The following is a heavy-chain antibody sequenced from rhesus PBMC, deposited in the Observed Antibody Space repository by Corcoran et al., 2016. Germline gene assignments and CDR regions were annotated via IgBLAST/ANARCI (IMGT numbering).Heavy chain of an antibody. Sequence: QVQLQESGPGVVKPSETLSLTCAVSGGPISSGYYYWSWIRQPPGKGLEWFGYITYSGSTSYNPSLKSRVTISRDTSKNQFSLKLSSVTAADTAVYYCARGYCTSTTCYDGFSLDVWGRGVLVTVSS. CDR3: ARGYCTSTTCYDGFSLDV. V-gene: IGHV4-122*02. CDR2: ITYSGST. CDR1: GGPISSGYYY. D-gene: IGHD2-2*01. J-gene: IGHJ5-2*02.